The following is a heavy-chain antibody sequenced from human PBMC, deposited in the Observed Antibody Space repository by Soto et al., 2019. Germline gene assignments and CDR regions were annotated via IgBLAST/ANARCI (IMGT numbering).Heavy chain of an antibody. CDR1: GFTFSSYA. CDR2: ISGSGGST. CDR3: AKGWTRRDGYNPQSFDY. D-gene: IGHD5-12*01. V-gene: IGHV3-23*01. J-gene: IGHJ4*02. Sequence: GGSLRLSCAASGFTFSSYAMSWVRQAPGKGLEWVSAISGSGGSTYYADSVKGRFTISRDNSKNTLYLQMNSLRAEDTAVYYCAKGWTRRDGYNPQSFDYWGQGTLVTVSS.